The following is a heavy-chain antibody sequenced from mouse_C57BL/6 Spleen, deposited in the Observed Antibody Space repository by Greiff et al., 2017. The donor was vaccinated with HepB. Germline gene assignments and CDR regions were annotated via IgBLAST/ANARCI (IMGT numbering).Heavy chain of an antibody. CDR1: GYTFTSYW. D-gene: IGHD1-1*01. CDR2: IDPSDSYT. J-gene: IGHJ2*01. Sequence: QVQLQQPGAELVKPGASVKLSCKASGYTFTSYWMQWVKQRPGQGLEWIGEIDPSDSYTNYNQKFKGKATLTVDTSSSTAYMQLSSLTSEDSAVYYCARALREGYFDYWGQGTTLTVSS. CDR3: ARALREGYFDY. V-gene: IGHV1-50*01.